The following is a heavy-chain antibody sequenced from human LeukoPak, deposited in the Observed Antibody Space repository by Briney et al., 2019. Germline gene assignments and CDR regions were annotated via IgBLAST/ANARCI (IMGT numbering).Heavy chain of an antibody. J-gene: IGHJ4*02. CDR1: GYTFTSYA. Sequence: ASVKVSCKASGYTFTSYAMHWVRQAPGQRLEWMGWINAGNGNTKYSQEFQGRVTITRDTSASTAYMELSSLRSEDMAVYYCARGYYYDSSDLDYWGQGTLVTVSS. D-gene: IGHD3-22*01. CDR3: ARGYYYDSSDLDY. CDR2: INAGNGNT. V-gene: IGHV1-3*03.